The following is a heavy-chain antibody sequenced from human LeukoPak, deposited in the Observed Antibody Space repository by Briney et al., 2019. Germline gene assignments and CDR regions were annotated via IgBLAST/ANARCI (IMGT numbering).Heavy chain of an antibody. D-gene: IGHD1-26*01. CDR3: AKGGKWDVTPFDY. CDR1: GFTFTSYS. V-gene: IGHV3-23*01. Sequence: GGSLRLSCAASGFTFTSYSMNWVRQAPGKGLEWVSTISGGGGSTYYADSVKGRFTISRDNSKNTLYLQVNSLRAEDTAVYCCAKGGKWDVTPFDYWGQGTLVTVSS. J-gene: IGHJ4*02. CDR2: ISGGGGST.